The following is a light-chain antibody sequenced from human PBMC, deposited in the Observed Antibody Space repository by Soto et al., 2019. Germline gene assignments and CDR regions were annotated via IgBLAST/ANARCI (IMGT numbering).Light chain of an antibody. CDR3: QQYKSIRT. J-gene: IGKJ1*01. CDR1: QSISSW. Sequence: DIQMTQSPSALSASVGDRVIITCRASQSISSWLAWYQQKPGKAPKLLIYDASTLASGVPSRFSGSGSGTEFTLTISSLQPDDFATYHCQQYKSIRTFGQGTKVEIK. V-gene: IGKV1-5*01. CDR2: DAS.